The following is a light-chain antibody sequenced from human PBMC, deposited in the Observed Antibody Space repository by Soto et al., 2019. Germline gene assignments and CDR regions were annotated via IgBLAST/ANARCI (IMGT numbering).Light chain of an antibody. CDR2: GAS. J-gene: IGKJ1*01. Sequence: RVMTQSPASLPVSPGERATLSFRASESVSNNLAWYQQKPGQAPRLLIYGASTRATYIPARFSGRGSRTEFTLTISSLQAEDSAVYYCQQYQAWPRTFGPGTKVDIK. CDR3: QQYQAWPRT. CDR1: ESVSNN. V-gene: IGKV3-15*01.